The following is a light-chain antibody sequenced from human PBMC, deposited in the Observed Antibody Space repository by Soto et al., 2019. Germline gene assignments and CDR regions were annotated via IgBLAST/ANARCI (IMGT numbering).Light chain of an antibody. CDR2: SAS. CDR3: QQYEAVVT. V-gene: IGKV3-15*01. CDR1: QSVSSN. J-gene: IGKJ1*01. Sequence: EIVMTQSPATLSVSPGERVTLSCRASQSVSSNIAWYQQKPGQTPRLLIFSASTRATGIPARFSGSGSGTDFTLTISRLEPEDVAVYYCQQYEAVVTFGQGTKVDIK.